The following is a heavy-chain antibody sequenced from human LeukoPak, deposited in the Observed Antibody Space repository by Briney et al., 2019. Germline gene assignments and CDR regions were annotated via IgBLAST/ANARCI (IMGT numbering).Heavy chain of an antibody. V-gene: IGHV4-31*03. D-gene: IGHD4-23*01. CDR2: IYYTGST. CDR1: GGSISSGGYY. J-gene: IGHJ4*02. CDR3: ASGGKKRAHDY. Sequence: SETLSLTCTVSGGSISSGGYYWSWIRQHPEKGLEWIGYIYYTGSTFYNPSLKSRVIISVDTSKNQFSLRLSSVTVADTAVYYCASGGKKRAHDYWGQGTLVTVSS.